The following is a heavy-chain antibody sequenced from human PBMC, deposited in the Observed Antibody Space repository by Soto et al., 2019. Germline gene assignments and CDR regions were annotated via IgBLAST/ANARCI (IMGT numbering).Heavy chain of an antibody. Sequence: QVQLVQSGAEVKKPGASVKVSCKASGYTFTSYGISWVRQAPGQGLEWMGWISAYNGNTNYAQKPQGRVTMTTDTPTSTAYMELRSLRSDDTAVYYCARVFYYYGSGSYDNWFDPWGQGTLVTVSS. CDR3: ARVFYYYGSGSYDNWFDP. V-gene: IGHV1-18*01. D-gene: IGHD3-10*01. J-gene: IGHJ5*02. CDR1: GYTFTSYG. CDR2: ISAYNGNT.